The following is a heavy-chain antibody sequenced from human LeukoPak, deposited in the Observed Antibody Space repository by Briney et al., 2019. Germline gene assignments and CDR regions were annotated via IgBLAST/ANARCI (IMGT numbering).Heavy chain of an antibody. CDR3: ARPFCSSSNCYSQFDC. CDR1: GFTFSSFA. J-gene: IGHJ4*02. CDR2: ISYDGRNK. Sequence: PGRSLRLSCAASGFTFSSFAMHWVRQAPGKGLEWVAVISYDGRNKYYADSVKGRFTISRDNSKNTLYLQMNSLRAEDTAVYYCARPFCSSSNCYSQFDCWGQGTLVTVSS. V-gene: IGHV3-30*04. D-gene: IGHD2-2*01.